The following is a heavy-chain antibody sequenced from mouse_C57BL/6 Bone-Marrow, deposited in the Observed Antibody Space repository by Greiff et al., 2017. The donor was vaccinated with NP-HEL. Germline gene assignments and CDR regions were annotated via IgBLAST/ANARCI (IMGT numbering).Heavy chain of an antibody. Sequence: VQLQQSGAELVRPGASVTLSCKASGYTFTDYEMHWVKQTPVHGLEWIGAIDPETGGTAYTQKFKGKAILTADKSSSTAYMELRSLTSEDSAVYYCTRRPVGFDYWGQGTTLTVSS. J-gene: IGHJ2*01. CDR1: GYTFTDYE. V-gene: IGHV1-15*01. CDR2: IDPETGGT. CDR3: TRRPVGFDY.